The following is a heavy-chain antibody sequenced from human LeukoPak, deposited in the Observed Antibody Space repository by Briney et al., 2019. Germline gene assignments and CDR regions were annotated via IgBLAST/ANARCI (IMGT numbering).Heavy chain of an antibody. D-gene: IGHD3-16*02. CDR2: IKDDGTAQ. CDR3: ARHIVGEQNFDY. J-gene: IGHJ4*02. Sequence: GGSLRLSCGASGFTFRGFWMSWFRQPPGGGLEWVASIKDDGTAQYYVESLAGRFAISRDNAENSLYLLMDSLRADDTAVYYCARHIVGEQNFDYWGQGTLVTVSS. V-gene: IGHV3-7*01. CDR1: GFTFRGFW.